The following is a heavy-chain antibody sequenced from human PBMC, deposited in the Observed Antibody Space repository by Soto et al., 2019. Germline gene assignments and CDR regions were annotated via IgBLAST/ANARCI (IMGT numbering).Heavy chain of an antibody. V-gene: IGHV3-23*01. CDR2: ISGSGGST. J-gene: IGHJ4*02. D-gene: IGHD3-16*02. Sequence: EVQLLESGGGLVQPGGSLRLSCAASGFTFSSYAMSWVRQAPGKGLEWVSAISGSGGSTYYADSVKGRFTTSRDNSKNTLYLQMNSLRAEDTAVYYCAKENMITFGGVIDPFDYWGQGTLVTVSS. CDR1: GFTFSSYA. CDR3: AKENMITFGGVIDPFDY.